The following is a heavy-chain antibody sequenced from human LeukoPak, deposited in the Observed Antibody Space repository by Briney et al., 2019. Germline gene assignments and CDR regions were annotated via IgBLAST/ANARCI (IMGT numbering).Heavy chain of an antibody. J-gene: IGHJ6*02. D-gene: IGHD2-2*01. Sequence: GGSLRLSCAVSGFTVSSSYMSWVRQAPGKVLEWVSLINIGGSTYYADSVKGRFTISRDNSMNTLYLQMNSLRAEDTALYYCARDKLVPGAPDYHYGMDVWGQGTTVTVSS. CDR3: ARDKLVPGAPDYHYGMDV. CDR1: GFTVSSSY. V-gene: IGHV3-53*01. CDR2: INIGGST.